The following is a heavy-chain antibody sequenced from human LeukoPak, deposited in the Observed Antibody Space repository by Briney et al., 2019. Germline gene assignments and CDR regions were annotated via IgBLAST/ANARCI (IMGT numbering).Heavy chain of an antibody. Sequence: ASVKVSCKASGYTFTGYYIHWVRQAPGQGLEWMAWISAYNGNTNSAQNRQGRVTMTTDTSTSTAYMELRSLRSDDTAVYYCARDPDYLNLLYWGQGTLVTVSS. D-gene: IGHD5-12*01. V-gene: IGHV1-18*04. CDR2: ISAYNGNT. J-gene: IGHJ4*02. CDR1: GYTFTGYY. CDR3: ARDPDYLNLLY.